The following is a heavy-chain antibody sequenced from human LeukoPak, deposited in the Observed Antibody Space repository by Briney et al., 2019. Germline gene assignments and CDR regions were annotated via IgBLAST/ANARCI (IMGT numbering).Heavy chain of an antibody. CDR2: IKQDGSEK. CDR3: ARVEPYCSGGSCYPHNWFDP. J-gene: IGHJ5*02. V-gene: IGHV3-7*01. Sequence: PGGSLRLSCAASGFTFISYWMTWVRQAPGKGLEWVANIKQDGSEKYYVDSVKGRFTISRDNAKNSLYLQMNSLRAEDTAVYYCARVEPYCSGGSCYPHNWFDPWGQGTLVTVSS. D-gene: IGHD2-15*01. CDR1: GFTFISYW.